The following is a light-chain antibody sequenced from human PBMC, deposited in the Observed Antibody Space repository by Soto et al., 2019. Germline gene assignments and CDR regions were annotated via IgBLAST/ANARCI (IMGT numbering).Light chain of an antibody. CDR1: QSITDW. V-gene: IGKV1-5*03. CDR2: KAS. Sequence: DIQMTQSPSTLSASVGDRVTITCRASQSITDWLAWYQQKPGKAPKFLIYKASNLEGGVPSRFSGSGSGTEFTFIISSVQPDDFATYYCQYWDDYSWTFGQGTKVEIK. J-gene: IGKJ1*01. CDR3: QYWDDYSWT.